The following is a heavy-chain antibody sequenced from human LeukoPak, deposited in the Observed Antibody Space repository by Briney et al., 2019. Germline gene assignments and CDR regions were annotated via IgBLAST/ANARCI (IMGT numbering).Heavy chain of an antibody. CDR3: ARDSTYYDIRNWFDP. J-gene: IGHJ5*02. V-gene: IGHV1-18*01. Sequence: ASVKVSCKASGYTFTRYGISWMRQAPGQGLEWMGWISTDKGNTNYAQKFQGRVTMTRDTSISTAYMELSRLRSDDTAVYYCARDSTYYDIRNWFDPWGQGTLVTVSS. D-gene: IGHD3-9*01. CDR1: GYTFTRYG. CDR2: ISTDKGNT.